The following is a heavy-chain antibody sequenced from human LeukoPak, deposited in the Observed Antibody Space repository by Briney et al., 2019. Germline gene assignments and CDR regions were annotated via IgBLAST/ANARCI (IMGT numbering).Heavy chain of an antibody. D-gene: IGHD1-26*01. Sequence: PGGSLRLSCAVSGFTFRSYDMAWVRQAPGKGLEWVSLISQTGGDTYYADSVKGRFTISRGNSKNTVFLQMSSLRAEDTAVYYCAKDLRGAGFDYWGQGNQVTVSS. J-gene: IGHJ4*02. CDR1: GFTFRSYD. CDR3: AKDLRGAGFDY. CDR2: ISQTGGDT. V-gene: IGHV3-23*01.